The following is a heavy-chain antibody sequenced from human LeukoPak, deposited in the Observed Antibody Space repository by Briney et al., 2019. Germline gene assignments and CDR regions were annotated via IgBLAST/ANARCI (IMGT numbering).Heavy chain of an antibody. J-gene: IGHJ4*02. D-gene: IGHD3-10*01. CDR2: ISWNSGSI. V-gene: IGHV3-9*01. CDR3: AKANYYGSGSYYKAPYFDY. CDR1: GFTFDDYA. Sequence: GGSLRLSCAASGFTFDDYAMHWVRQAPGKGLEWVSGISWNSGSIGYADSVKGRFTISRDNAKNSLFLQMNSLRAEDTALYYCAKANYYGSGSYYKAPYFDYWGQRTLVTVSS.